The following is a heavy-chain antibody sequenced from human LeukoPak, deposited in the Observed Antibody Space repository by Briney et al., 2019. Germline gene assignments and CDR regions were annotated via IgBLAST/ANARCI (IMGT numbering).Heavy chain of an antibody. J-gene: IGHJ3*02. CDR2: ISSSSSTI. CDR1: GFTFSSYS. Sequence: QPGGSLRLSCAASGFTFSSYSMNWVRQAPGKGLEWVSYISSSSSTIYYADSVKGRFTISRDNAKNSLYLRMNSLRAEDTAVYYCARDGRAWGYCSSTSCLDAFDIWGQGTMVTVSS. V-gene: IGHV3-48*01. CDR3: ARDGRAWGYCSSTSCLDAFDI. D-gene: IGHD2-2*01.